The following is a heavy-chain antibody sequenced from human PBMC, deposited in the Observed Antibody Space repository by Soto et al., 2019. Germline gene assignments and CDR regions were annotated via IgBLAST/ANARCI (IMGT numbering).Heavy chain of an antibody. Sequence: GASVKVSCKASGYTFTGYYMHWVRQAPGQGLEWMGWINPNSGGTNYAQKFQGRVTMTRDTSISTAYMELSRLRSDDTAVYYCARDWLVYSGCYPPLLFDYWGQGTLVTVSS. CDR3: ARDWLVYSGCYPPLLFDY. D-gene: IGHD6-19*01. CDR1: GYTFTGYY. J-gene: IGHJ4*02. V-gene: IGHV1-2*02. CDR2: INPNSGGT.